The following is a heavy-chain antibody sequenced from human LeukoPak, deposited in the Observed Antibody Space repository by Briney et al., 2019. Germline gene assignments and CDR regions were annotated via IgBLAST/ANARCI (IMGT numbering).Heavy chain of an antibody. CDR1: GFTFDDYA. J-gene: IGHJ4*02. D-gene: IGHD2-15*01. V-gene: IGHV3-9*01. Sequence: PGGSLRLSCAASGFTFDDYAMHWVRQAPGKGLEWVSGISWNSGSIGYADSVKGRFTISRDNAKNSLYLQMNSLRAEDTAVYYCARDSGEYCSGGSCSNFDYWGQGTLVTVSS. CDR3: ARDSGEYCSGGSCSNFDY. CDR2: ISWNSGSI.